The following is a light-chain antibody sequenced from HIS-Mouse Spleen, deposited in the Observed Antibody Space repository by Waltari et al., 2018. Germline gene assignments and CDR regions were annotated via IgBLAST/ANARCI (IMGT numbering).Light chain of an antibody. CDR1: PLPKQY. CDR3: YSTDSSGNHRV. Sequence: SYELTQPPSVSVSPGQTARIPCSGHPLPKQYAYWYQQKSGQAPVLVIYEDSKRPSGIPERFSGSSSGTMATLTISGAQVEDEADYYCYSTDSSGNHRVFGGGTKLTVL. CDR2: EDS. V-gene: IGLV3-10*01. J-gene: IGLJ2*01.